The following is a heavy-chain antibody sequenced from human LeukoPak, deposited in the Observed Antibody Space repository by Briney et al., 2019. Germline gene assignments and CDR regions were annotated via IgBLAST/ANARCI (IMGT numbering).Heavy chain of an antibody. Sequence: GGFLRLSCAASGFTFSNSWMHWVRQAPGKGLVWVSRINSDGSYTAYADSVKGRFTISRDNAKNTLYLQMNSLRAEDMAVYYCAREFDYWGQGTLVTVSS. CDR1: GFTFSNSW. J-gene: IGHJ4*02. CDR3: AREFDY. CDR2: INSDGSYT. V-gene: IGHV3-74*01.